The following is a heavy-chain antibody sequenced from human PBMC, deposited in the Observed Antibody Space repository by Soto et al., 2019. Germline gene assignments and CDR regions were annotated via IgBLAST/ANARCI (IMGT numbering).Heavy chain of an antibody. J-gene: IGHJ6*02. CDR2: ISSSSSYI. Sequence: SLRLSCAASGFTFSSYSMNWVRQAPGKGLEWVSSISSSSSYIYYADSVKGRFTISRDNAKNSLYLQMNSLRAEDTAVYYCARDCYYDFWSGDHYYRYGMDVWGQGTTLTVSS. D-gene: IGHD3-3*01. CDR3: ARDCYYDFWSGDHYYRYGMDV. V-gene: IGHV3-21*01. CDR1: GFTFSSYS.